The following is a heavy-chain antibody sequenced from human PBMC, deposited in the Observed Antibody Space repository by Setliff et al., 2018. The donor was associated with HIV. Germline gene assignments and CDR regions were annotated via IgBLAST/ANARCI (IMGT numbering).Heavy chain of an antibody. Sequence: PSETLSLTCTVSGASMRDYYWTWIRQSPGKGLEWIGHIFHTGSATYNPSLRSRLTMSIDTSSGQFSLRLTSVTAADAAVYYCARCYYNFWSGYPLDYMDVWGKGTTVTVSS. J-gene: IGHJ6*03. V-gene: IGHV4-59*08. D-gene: IGHD3-3*01. CDR3: ARCYYNFWSGYPLDYMDV. CDR1: GASMRDYY. CDR2: IFHTGSA.